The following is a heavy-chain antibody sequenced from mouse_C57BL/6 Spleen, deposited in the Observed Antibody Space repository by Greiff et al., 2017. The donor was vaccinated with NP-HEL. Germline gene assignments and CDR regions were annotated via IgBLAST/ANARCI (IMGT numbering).Heavy chain of an antibody. Sequence: VQLQQSGPELVKPGASVKISCKASGYTFTDYYMNWVKQSHGKSLEWIGDINPNNGGTSYNQKFKGKATLTVDKSSSTAYMELRSLTSEDSAVYYCARGGIYDGYGGYAMDYWGQGTSVTVSS. D-gene: IGHD2-3*01. CDR1: GYTFTDYY. CDR3: ARGGIYDGYGGYAMDY. J-gene: IGHJ4*01. V-gene: IGHV1-26*01. CDR2: INPNNGGT.